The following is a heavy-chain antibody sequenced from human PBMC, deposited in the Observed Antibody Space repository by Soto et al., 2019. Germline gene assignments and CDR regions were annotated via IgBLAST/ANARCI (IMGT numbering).Heavy chain of an antibody. D-gene: IGHD3-16*02. V-gene: IGHV1-3*01. CDR3: AREYYDYIWGSYRLERVYYDYYMDV. Sequence: QVQLVQSGAEVKKPGASVKVSCKASGYTFTSYAMHWVRQAPGQRLEWMGWINAGNGNTKYSQKFQGRVTITRDTPASTAYMELSSLRSEDTAVYYCAREYYDYIWGSYRLERVYYDYYMDVWGKGTTVTVSS. CDR1: GYTFTSYA. J-gene: IGHJ6*03. CDR2: INAGNGNT.